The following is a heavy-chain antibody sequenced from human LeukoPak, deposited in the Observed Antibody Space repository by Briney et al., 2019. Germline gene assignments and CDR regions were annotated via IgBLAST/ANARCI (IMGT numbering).Heavy chain of an antibody. Sequence: PGGSLRLSCAASGFTFSSYAMSWVRQAPGKGLEWVSAISGSGGSTYYADSVKGRFTISRDNSKNTLYLQMNSLRAEDTAVYYCAKGTWFGELKAHYFDYWGQGTLVTVSS. D-gene: IGHD3-10*01. V-gene: IGHV3-23*01. CDR2: ISGSGGST. CDR1: GFTFSSYA. J-gene: IGHJ4*02. CDR3: AKGTWFGELKAHYFDY.